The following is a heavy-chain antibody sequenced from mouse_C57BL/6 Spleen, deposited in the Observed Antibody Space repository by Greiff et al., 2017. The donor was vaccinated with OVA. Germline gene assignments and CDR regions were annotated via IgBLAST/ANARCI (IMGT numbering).Heavy chain of an antibody. D-gene: IGHD3-2*02. CDR1: GYTFTDYN. V-gene: IGHV1-18*01. Sequence: EVQLQQSGPELVKPGASVKIPCKASGYTFTDYNMDWVKQSHGKSLEWIGDINPNNGGTIYNQKFKGKATLTVDKSSSTAYMELRSLTSEDTAVYYCAREGRQLRLRDPWFAYWGQGTLVTVSA. CDR2: INPNNGGT. J-gene: IGHJ3*01. CDR3: AREGRQLRLRDPWFAY.